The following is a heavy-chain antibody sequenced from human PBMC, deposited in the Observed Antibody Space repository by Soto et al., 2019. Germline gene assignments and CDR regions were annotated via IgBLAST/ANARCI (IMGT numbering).Heavy chain of an antibody. CDR1: GGSIGTYY. CDR3: ARPRDGYNWAFDY. V-gene: IGHV4-59*01. J-gene: IGHJ4*02. Sequence: LETLSLTCTVSGGSIGTYYWSWIRQPPGKGLEWIGYINYNGRTNYNPSLKSRVTMSLDTSKNQFSLKLRSVAAADTAMYYCARPRDGYNWAFDYWGQGTLVTFSS. D-gene: IGHD5-12*01. CDR2: INYNGRT.